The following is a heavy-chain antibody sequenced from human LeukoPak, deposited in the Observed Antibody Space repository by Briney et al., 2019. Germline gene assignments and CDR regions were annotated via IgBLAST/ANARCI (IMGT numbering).Heavy chain of an antibody. CDR3: ASERVAGSYYYYYMDV. Sequence: SETLSLTCTVSGGSISSYYWSWIRQPAGKGLEWIGRIYTSGSTNYNPSLKSRVTMSVETSKNQFSLKLSSVTAADTAVYYCASERVAGSYYYYYMDVWRKGTTATVPS. CDR2: IYTSGST. J-gene: IGHJ6*03. D-gene: IGHD6-19*01. CDR1: GGSISSYY. V-gene: IGHV4-4*07.